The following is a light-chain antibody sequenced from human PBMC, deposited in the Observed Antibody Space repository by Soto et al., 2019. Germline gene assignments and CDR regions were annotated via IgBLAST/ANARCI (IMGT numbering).Light chain of an antibody. Sequence: EIVLTQSPDTLSLSPGERVTLSCRASQIVSSNYLAWYQQRPGQAPRLLIYGASSRATGVPDSFSGSGSGKDFTLTISRLEPEDFAVYYCQQFGNSPLLTFGGGTKVEIK. J-gene: IGKJ4*01. CDR1: QIVSSNY. V-gene: IGKV3-20*01. CDR2: GAS. CDR3: QQFGNSPLLT.